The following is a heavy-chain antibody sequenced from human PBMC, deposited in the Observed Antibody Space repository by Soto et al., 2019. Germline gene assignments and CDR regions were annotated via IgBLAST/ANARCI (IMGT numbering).Heavy chain of an antibody. Sequence: GGSLRLSCAASGFTFSGSAMHWVRQASGKGLEWVGRIRSKAYSYATTYTASVKGRFTISRDDSKNTAYLQMNSLKTDDTAVYYCTRLKIGSWAIDSWGQGTLVTSPQ. J-gene: IGHJ4*02. V-gene: IGHV3-73*01. CDR1: GFTFSGSA. CDR3: TRLKIGSWAIDS. D-gene: IGHD6-13*01. CDR2: IRSKAYSYAT.